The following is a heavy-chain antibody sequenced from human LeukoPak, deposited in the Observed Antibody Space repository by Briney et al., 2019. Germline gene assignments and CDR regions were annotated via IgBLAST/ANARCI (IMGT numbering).Heavy chain of an antibody. Sequence: PSETLSLPCTVSGGSISSSSYYWGWIRQPPGKGLEWIGSIYYSGSTYYNPSLKSRVTISVDTSKNQFSLKLSSVTAADTAVYYCARNRRIYDTNYYYYYMDVWGKGPRSPSP. CDR3: ARNRRIYDTNYYYYYMDV. V-gene: IGHV4-39*01. CDR1: GGSISSSSYY. CDR2: IYYSGST. J-gene: IGHJ6*03. D-gene: IGHD3-3*01.